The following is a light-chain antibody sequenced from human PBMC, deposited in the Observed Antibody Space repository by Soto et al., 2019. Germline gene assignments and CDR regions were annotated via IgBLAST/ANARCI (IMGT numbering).Light chain of an antibody. J-gene: IGKJ2*01. Sequence: EIVMTQSPATLSASPWERATLSCRASQSVSSNLAWYQQKPGQAPRLLIYGASTLTTGIPAMFSGSGSGTEFTLTISSLQSEDFAVYYCQQYNNCPPEYTFGQGTKLEIK. CDR2: GAS. CDR3: QQYNNCPPEYT. CDR1: QSVSSN. V-gene: IGKV3-15*01.